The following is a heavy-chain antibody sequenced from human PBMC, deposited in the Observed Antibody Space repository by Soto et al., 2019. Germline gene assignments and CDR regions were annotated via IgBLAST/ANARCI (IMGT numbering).Heavy chain of an antibody. D-gene: IGHD2-15*01. CDR2: IVPVFGSP. CDR1: GCTLTTQG. J-gene: IGHJ5*02. V-gene: IGHV1-69*06. Sequence: SVKVSCKASGCTLTTQGIIWVRQATGQGLEWMGGIVPVFGSPKYAQKFQGRLTITADRPTNSVYMDLSSLTSEDTATYYCARDPPSGDVTLNWFGPWGQGTLVIVSS. CDR3: ARDPPSGDVTLNWFGP.